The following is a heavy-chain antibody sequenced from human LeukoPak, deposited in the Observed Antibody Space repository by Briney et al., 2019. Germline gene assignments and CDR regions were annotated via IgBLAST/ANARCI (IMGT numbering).Heavy chain of an antibody. CDR2: IYYSGST. CDR3: ARRDSSSWYNWFDP. V-gene: IGHV4-39*01. D-gene: IGHD6-13*01. Sequence: PSETLSLTCTVSGGSISSSSYYRGWIRQPPGKGLEWIGSIYYSGSTYYNPSLKSRVTISVDTSKNQFSLKLSSVTAADTAVYYCARRDSSSWYNWFDPWGQGTLVTVSS. J-gene: IGHJ5*02. CDR1: GGSISSSSYY.